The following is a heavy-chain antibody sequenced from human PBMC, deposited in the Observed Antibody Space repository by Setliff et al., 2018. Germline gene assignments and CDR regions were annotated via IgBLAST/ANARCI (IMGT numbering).Heavy chain of an antibody. CDR2: ISGSGITI. CDR3: ARDGVSYAMDV. Sequence: GGSLRLSCAASGFSFSDYYMSWVRQAPGKGLEWLSRISGSGITIFYADSVRGRFTISRDNAKNSLYLQMNNLRAEDTALYSCARDGVSYAMDVWGHGTTVTVSS. J-gene: IGHJ6*02. V-gene: IGHV3-11*04. CDR1: GFSFSDYY.